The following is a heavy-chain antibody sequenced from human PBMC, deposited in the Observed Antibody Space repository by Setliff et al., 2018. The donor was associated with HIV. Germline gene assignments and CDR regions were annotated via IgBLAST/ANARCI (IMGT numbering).Heavy chain of an antibody. D-gene: IGHD3-3*01. Sequence: GGSLRLSCAASGFTFRNYWMHWVRQAPGKGLVWVSRIDGDGSGPSYADSVQGRFTISRDNAKNTLYLQMNSLRAEDTAVYYCARVGDYNFWSGYKYNYYYGMDVWGQGTTVTVSS. V-gene: IGHV3-74*01. CDR2: IDGDGSGP. CDR3: ARVGDYNFWSGYKYNYYYGMDV. J-gene: IGHJ6*02. CDR1: GFTFRNYW.